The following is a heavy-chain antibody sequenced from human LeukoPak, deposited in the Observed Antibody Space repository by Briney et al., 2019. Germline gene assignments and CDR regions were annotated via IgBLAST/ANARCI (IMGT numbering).Heavy chain of an antibody. J-gene: IGHJ4*02. CDR3: AKGSSLGAADN. CDR2: ISWDGGTT. Sequence: GGSLRLSCAASGFAFEDYMMHWGRQAPGKGLEWVSLISWDGGTTDYSDSVKGRFTISRDNSRKSLYLQMNRLRIEDTAFYYCAKGSSLGAADNWGQGTLVTVSS. CDR1: GFAFEDYM. D-gene: IGHD2-15*01. V-gene: IGHV3-43*01.